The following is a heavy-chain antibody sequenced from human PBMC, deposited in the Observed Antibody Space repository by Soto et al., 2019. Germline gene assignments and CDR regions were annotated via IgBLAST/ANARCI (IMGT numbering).Heavy chain of an antibody. J-gene: IGHJ6*02. Sequence: ASVKVSCKASGYTFTSYGIHWVRQAPGQRLEWTGWINAGNGNTKYSEKFQGRVTITRDTSASTAYLELSSLRSEDTDVYYCARDPNDSSAYYHHYYYGMDVWGQGTTVTVSS. CDR2: INAGNGNT. D-gene: IGHD3-22*01. V-gene: IGHV1-3*01. CDR1: GYTFTSYG. CDR3: ARDPNDSSAYYHHYYYGMDV.